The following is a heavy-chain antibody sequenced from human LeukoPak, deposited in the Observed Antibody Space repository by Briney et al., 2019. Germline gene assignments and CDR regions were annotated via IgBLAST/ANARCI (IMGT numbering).Heavy chain of an antibody. CDR1: GFSLSTSGVG. CDR3: AHSQETYYDYVWGSYRRYYFDY. J-gene: IGHJ4*02. D-gene: IGHD3-16*02. CDR2: IYWNDDK. Sequence: SGPMLVNPTQTLTLTCTFSGFSLSTSGVGVGWIRQPPGKALEWLALIYWNDDKRYSPSLKSRLTITKDTSKNQVVLTMTNMDPVDTATYYCAHSQETYYDYVWGSYRRYYFDYWGQGTLVTVSS. V-gene: IGHV2-5*01.